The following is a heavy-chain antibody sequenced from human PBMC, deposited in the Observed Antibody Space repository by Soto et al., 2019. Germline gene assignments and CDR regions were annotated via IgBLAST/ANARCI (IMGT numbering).Heavy chain of an antibody. CDR2: INHSGST. D-gene: IGHD2-2*01. V-gene: IGHV4-34*01. J-gene: IGHJ4*02. CDR1: GGSFSGYY. Sequence: SETLSLTCAVYGGSFSGYYWSWIRQPPGKGLEWIGEINHSGSTNYDPSLKSRVTISVDTSKNQFSLKLSSVTAADTAVYYCARRTVVVLAAYDYWGQGTLVTVSS. CDR3: ARRTVVVLAAYDY.